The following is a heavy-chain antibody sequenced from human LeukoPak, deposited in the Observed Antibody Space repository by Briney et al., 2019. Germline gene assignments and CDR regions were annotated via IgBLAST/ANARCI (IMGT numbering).Heavy chain of an antibody. J-gene: IGHJ4*02. Sequence: SETLSLTCAVYGGSFSGHYWTWIRQPPGRGLEWIGESTHSGSTNYNPSLKSRVSISVDTSKNQFSLKLTSVTAADTAVYHCARGRTGAAALDFWGPGTLVTVSS. V-gene: IGHV4-34*01. CDR3: ARGRTGAAALDF. D-gene: IGHD2-2*01. CDR1: GGSFSGHY. CDR2: STHSGST.